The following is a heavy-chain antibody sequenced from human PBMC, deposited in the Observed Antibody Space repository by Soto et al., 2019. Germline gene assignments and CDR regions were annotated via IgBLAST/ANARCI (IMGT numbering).Heavy chain of an antibody. CDR1: GGSFSGYY. D-gene: IGHD3-3*01. CDR2: INHSGST. Sequence: SETLSVTCAVYGGSFSGYYWSWIRQPPGKGLEWIGEINHSGSTNYNPSLKSRVTISVDTSKNQFSLKLSSVTAADTAVYYCARMSEGYDFWSGYYNNWFDPWGQGTLVTVSS. J-gene: IGHJ5*01. CDR3: ARMSEGYDFWSGYYNNWFDP. V-gene: IGHV4-34*01.